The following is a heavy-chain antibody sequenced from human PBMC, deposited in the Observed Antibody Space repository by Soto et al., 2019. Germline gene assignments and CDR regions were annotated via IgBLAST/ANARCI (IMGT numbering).Heavy chain of an antibody. D-gene: IGHD3-10*01. CDR1: GGSFIGYY. J-gene: IGHJ4*02. V-gene: IGHV4-34*01. CDR2: INHSGST. CDR3: ARGPRVNYYGSGSYYGPTY. Sequence: SETLSLTCAVYGGSFIGYYWSWIRQPPGKGLEWIGEINHSGSTNYNPSLKSRVTISVDTSKNQFSLKLSSVTAADTAVYYCARGPRVNYYGSGSYYGPTYWGQGTLVTVSS.